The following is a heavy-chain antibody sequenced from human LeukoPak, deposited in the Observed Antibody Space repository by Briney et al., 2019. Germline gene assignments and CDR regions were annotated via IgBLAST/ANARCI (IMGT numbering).Heavy chain of an antibody. Sequence: PGGSLRLSCAASGFAFNTYAMHWVRQAPGQGLEWVALIWHDGSHKFYSNSVRGQFTISRDNSKNTLYLQMNSLRAEDTAVYYCAKTMVRGAAYYYYGMDVWGQGTTVTVSS. CDR1: GFAFNTYA. J-gene: IGHJ6*02. D-gene: IGHD3-10*01. CDR3: AKTMVRGAAYYYYGMDV. V-gene: IGHV3-30*02. CDR2: IWHDGSHK.